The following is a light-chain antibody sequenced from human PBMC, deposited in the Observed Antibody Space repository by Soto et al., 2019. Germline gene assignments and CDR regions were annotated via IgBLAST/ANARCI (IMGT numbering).Light chain of an antibody. Sequence: QSALTQPRSVSGSPGQSVTISCTGTSSDVGRYNHVSWYQQHPGKAPKIMIYDVTERPSGVPDRFSGSKSGNTASLTISGLQADDEADYYCCSYADNYVVFGGGTKLTVL. CDR2: DVT. J-gene: IGLJ2*01. V-gene: IGLV2-11*01. CDR3: CSYADNYVV. CDR1: SSDVGRYNH.